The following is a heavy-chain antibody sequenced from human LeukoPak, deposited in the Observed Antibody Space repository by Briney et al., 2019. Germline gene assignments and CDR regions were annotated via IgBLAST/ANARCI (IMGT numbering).Heavy chain of an antibody. Sequence: SETLSLTCAVYGGSSSGYYWSWIRQPPGKGLEWIGEINHSGSTNYNPSLKSRGTISVDTSKNQSSLKLSSVTAADTAVYYCARGRVDYDYVWGSYRYTPFDYWGQGTLVTVSS. CDR1: GGSSSGYY. J-gene: IGHJ4*02. V-gene: IGHV4-34*01. CDR3: ARGRVDYDYVWGSYRYTPFDY. D-gene: IGHD3-16*02. CDR2: INHSGST.